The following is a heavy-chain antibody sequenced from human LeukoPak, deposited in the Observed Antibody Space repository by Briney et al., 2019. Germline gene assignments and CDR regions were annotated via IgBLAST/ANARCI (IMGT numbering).Heavy chain of an antibody. V-gene: IGHV3-72*01. CDR1: GFTFSDNY. D-gene: IGHD6-13*01. CDR3: ARGSSSWYGNWFDP. Sequence: PGGSLRLSCAASGFTFSDNYMDWVRQAPGKGLEWVGRTRNKANRYTTEYAASVKGIFTISRDDSKNSLYLQMNSLKTEDTAVYYCARGSSSWYGNWFDPWGQGTLVTVSS. J-gene: IGHJ5*02. CDR2: TRNKANRYTT.